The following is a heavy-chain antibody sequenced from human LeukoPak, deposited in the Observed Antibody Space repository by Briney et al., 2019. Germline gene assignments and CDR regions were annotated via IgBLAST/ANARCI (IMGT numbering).Heavy chain of an antibody. CDR1: GYTFTSHG. CDR2: IRPSTGDT. CDR3: ARVDPDIVATGDY. D-gene: IGHD5-12*01. V-gene: IGHV1-18*01. Sequence: ASVKVSCKASGYTFTSHGISWVRQAPGQGLEWMGWIRPSTGDTDYALKLQGRVTMTTDTSTSTAYMELRSLRSDDTAVYYCARVDPDIVATGDYWGQGTLVTVSS. J-gene: IGHJ4*02.